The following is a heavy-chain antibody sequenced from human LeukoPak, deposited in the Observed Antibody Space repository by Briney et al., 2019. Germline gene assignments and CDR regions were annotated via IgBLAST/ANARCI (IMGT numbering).Heavy chain of an antibody. Sequence: PGGSLRLSCAASGFTFSSYSMNWVRQAPGKGLEWVSYISSSSTIYYADSVKGRFTISRDNAKISLYLQTNSLRAEDTAVYYCARTVAAAGTVFDYWGQGTLVTVSS. CDR2: ISSSSTI. D-gene: IGHD6-13*01. V-gene: IGHV3-48*01. J-gene: IGHJ4*02. CDR1: GFTFSSYS. CDR3: ARTVAAAGTVFDY.